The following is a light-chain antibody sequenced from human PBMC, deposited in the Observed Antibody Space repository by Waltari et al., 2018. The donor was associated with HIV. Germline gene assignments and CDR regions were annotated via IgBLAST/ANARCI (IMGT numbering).Light chain of an antibody. J-gene: IGLJ1*01. CDR2: EVR. CDR3: CSYASGSTFV. V-gene: IGLV2-23*02. Sequence: QSALTQPASVSGSPGQSITISCTGTSSDLGSYDLVSWYQQHPGKAPKVMIYEVRKRPSGVSTRFAGSKSGNAASLIISGLQAEDEADYYCCSYASGSTFVFGAGTKVTVL. CDR1: SSDLGSYDL.